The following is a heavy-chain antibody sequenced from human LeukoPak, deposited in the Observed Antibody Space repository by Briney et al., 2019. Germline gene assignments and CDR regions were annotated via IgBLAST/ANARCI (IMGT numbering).Heavy chain of an antibody. CDR2: VYHSGTT. CDR1: GGSLSPFY. D-gene: IGHD2-15*01. V-gene: IGHV4-59*01. Sequence: SETLSLTCTVSGGSLSPFYWSWIRQPPGKGLEWIGHVYHSGTTNYNPSLKSRVAISADTSKNQFSLRLSAGTAADTAVYYCGRGACSGGSCLDSGGQGTLVTVSS. J-gene: IGHJ4*02. CDR3: GRGACSGGSCLDS.